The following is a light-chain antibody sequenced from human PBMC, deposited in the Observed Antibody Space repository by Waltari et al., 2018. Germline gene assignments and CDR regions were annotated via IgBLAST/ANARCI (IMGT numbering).Light chain of an antibody. Sequence: EIVMTQSPATLSVSPGEGATLSCRASQSVTTKLTWYQLKPGQAPRLLIYDASTMATGIPARFSGSGFGTEFTLTISSLQSEDFAVYYCQQYHNWPPWTFGRGTKVEIK. CDR2: DAS. J-gene: IGKJ1*01. V-gene: IGKV3D-15*01. CDR1: QSVTTK. CDR3: QQYHNWPPWT.